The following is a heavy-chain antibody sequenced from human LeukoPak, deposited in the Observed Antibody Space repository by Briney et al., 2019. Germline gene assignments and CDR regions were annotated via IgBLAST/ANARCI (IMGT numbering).Heavy chain of an antibody. CDR3: ARVRSGSYFDY. D-gene: IGHD1-26*01. CDR2: IYHSGST. Sequence: KPSETLSLTCTVSGYSISSSYYWGWIRQPPGKGLEWIGSIYHSGSTYYNPSLKSRVTISVDTSKNQFSLKLSSVTAADTAVYYCARVRSGSYFDYWGQGTLVTVSS. J-gene: IGHJ4*02. CDR1: GYSISSSYY. V-gene: IGHV4-38-2*02.